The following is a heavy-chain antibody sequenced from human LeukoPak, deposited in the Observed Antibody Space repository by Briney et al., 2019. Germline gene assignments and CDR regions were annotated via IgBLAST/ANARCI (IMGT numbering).Heavy chain of an antibody. D-gene: IGHD1-1*01. V-gene: IGHV3-20*04. CDR2: INWNGGST. Sequence: GGSLRLSCAASGFTFDDYAMNWVRQAPGKGLEWVSGINWNGGSTYYRDSVKGRFTISRDNAKNTLYLQMNSLRAEDTAVYYCAKDLTGTTSSYDYWGQGTLVTVSS. J-gene: IGHJ4*02. CDR3: AKDLTGTTSSYDY. CDR1: GFTFDDYA.